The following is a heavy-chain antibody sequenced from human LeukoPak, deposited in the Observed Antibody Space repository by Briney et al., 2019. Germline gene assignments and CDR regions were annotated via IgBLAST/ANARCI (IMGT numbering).Heavy chain of an antibody. CDR3: ARRRGYSYGLYYYYYYMDV. V-gene: IGHV1-69*05. Sequence: SVKVSCKASGGTFSSYAISWVRQAPGQGLEWMGGIIPIFGTANYAQKFQGRVTMTRNTSISTAYMELSSLRSEDTAVYYCARRRGYSYGLYYYYYYMDVWGKGTTVTVSS. CDR1: GGTFSSYA. D-gene: IGHD5-18*01. J-gene: IGHJ6*03. CDR2: IIPIFGTA.